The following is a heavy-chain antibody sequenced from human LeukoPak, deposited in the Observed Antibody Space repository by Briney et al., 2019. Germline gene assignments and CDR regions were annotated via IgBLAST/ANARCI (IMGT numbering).Heavy chain of an antibody. Sequence: SVKVSCKASGGTFSSYAISWVRQPPGQGLEWMGGIIPIFGTANYVQKFQGRVTITTDESTSTAYMGQSSLRSDDTAVYYCASDSSGYYYAYWGQGTLVTVSS. CDR1: GGTFSSYA. J-gene: IGHJ4*02. CDR3: ASDSSGYYYAY. CDR2: IIPIFGTA. V-gene: IGHV1-69*05. D-gene: IGHD3-22*01.